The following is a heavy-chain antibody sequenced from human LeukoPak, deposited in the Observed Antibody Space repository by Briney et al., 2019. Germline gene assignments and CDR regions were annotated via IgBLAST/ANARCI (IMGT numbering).Heavy chain of an antibody. CDR1: GFTFSSYS. V-gene: IGHV3-21*01. CDR2: ISSSSSYI. CDR3: ARVSSGWVDY. D-gene: IGHD6-19*01. J-gene: IGHJ4*02. Sequence: PGRSLRLSCAASGFTFSSYSMNWVRQAPGKGLEWVSSISSSSSYIYYADSVKGRFTISRDNAKNSLYLQMNSLRAEDTAVYYCARVSSGWVDYWGQGTLVTVSS.